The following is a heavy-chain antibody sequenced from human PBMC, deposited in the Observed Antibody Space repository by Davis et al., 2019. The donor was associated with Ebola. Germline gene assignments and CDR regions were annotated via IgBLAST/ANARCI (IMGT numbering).Heavy chain of an antibody. CDR2: IYYSGST. CDR3: AGYGDYFLG. V-gene: IGHV4-39*07. CDR1: GGSIISSSSY. Sequence: MPGGSLRLSCTVSGGSIISSSSYWGWIRQPPRKGLEWIGSIYYSGSTYYNPSLKSRVTISVDTSKNQFSLKLSSVTAADTAVYYCAGYGDYFLGWGQGTLVTVSS. J-gene: IGHJ4*02. D-gene: IGHD4-17*01.